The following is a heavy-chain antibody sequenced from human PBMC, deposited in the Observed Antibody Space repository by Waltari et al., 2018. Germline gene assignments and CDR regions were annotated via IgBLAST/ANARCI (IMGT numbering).Heavy chain of an antibody. CDR2: IYYSGST. CDR1: GGSISRSSYY. CDR3: ARVAVVPAAHYYMDV. V-gene: IGHV4-39*07. Sequence: QLQLQESGPGLVKPSETLSLTCTVSGGSISRSSYYWGWIRPPPGKGLEWIGSIYYSGSTYYNPSLKSRVTISVDTSKNQFSLKLSSVTAADTAVYYCARVAVVPAAHYYMDVWGKGTTVTISS. J-gene: IGHJ6*03. D-gene: IGHD2-2*01.